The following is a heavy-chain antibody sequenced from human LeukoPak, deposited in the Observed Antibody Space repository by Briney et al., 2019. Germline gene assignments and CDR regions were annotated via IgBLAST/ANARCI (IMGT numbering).Heavy chain of an antibody. V-gene: IGHV3-30*02. Sequence: GGSLRLSCAASGFTFSNYGMHWVRQAPGKGLEWVAFIRYDGSNKYYADSVKGRFTISRDNSKNTLYLQMNSLRAEDTAVYYCANPFAYDYVWGSYLNYWGQGTLVTVSS. D-gene: IGHD3-16*02. CDR3: ANPFAYDYVWGSYLNY. CDR1: GFTFSNYG. J-gene: IGHJ4*02. CDR2: IRYDGSNK.